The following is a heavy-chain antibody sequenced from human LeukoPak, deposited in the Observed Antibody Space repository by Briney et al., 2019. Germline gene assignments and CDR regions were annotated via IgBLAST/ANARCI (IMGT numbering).Heavy chain of an antibody. J-gene: IGHJ6*02. CDR1: GFTFSDYY. D-gene: IGHD3-22*01. CDR3: VRTTYYNDTSGYYIPGGMDV. V-gene: IGHV3-11*01. Sequence: GGSLRLSCAASGFTFSDYYMSWIRQAPGEGLEWVSDISTGGTTIYYADSVKGRFAISRDNAKASLYLQINSLTAEDTAVYYCVRTTYYNDTSGYYIPGGMDVWGQGTTVTVTS. CDR2: ISTGGTTI.